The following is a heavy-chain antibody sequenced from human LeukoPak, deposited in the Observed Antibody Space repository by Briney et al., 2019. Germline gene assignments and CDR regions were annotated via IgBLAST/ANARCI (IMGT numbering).Heavy chain of an antibody. D-gene: IGHD3-3*02. Sequence: GGSLRLSCAASRFTFSNAWMSWVRQAPGKGLEWVGRIKSKTDGGTTDYAAPVKGRFTISRDDSENTLYLQMNSLKTEDTAVYYCARIYKLAYIDYWGQGTLVSVSS. V-gene: IGHV3-15*01. CDR1: RFTFSNAW. J-gene: IGHJ4*02. CDR3: ARIYKLAYIDY. CDR2: IKSKTDGGTT.